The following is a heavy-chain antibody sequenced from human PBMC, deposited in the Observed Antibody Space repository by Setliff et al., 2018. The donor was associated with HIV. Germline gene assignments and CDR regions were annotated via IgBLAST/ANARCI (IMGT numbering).Heavy chain of an antibody. D-gene: IGHD2-15*01. Sequence: KASETLSLTCTVSGGSISSYYWSWIRQPPGKGLEWIGYIYDSGSTNYNPSLKSRVTISVDTSKNQFSLKLSSVTAADTAVYYCARRGGCSGGSCYFFYYYYMDVWGKGTTVTVSS. CDR1: GGSISSYY. J-gene: IGHJ6*03. V-gene: IGHV4-59*08. CDR3: ARRGGCSGGSCYFFYYYYMDV. CDR2: IYDSGST.